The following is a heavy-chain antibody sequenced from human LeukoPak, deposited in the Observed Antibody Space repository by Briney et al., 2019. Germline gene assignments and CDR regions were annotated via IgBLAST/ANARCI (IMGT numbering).Heavy chain of an antibody. V-gene: IGHV3-23*01. Sequence: GGSLRLSCAASGFTFSSYAMSWVRQAPGQGLEWVSAISNRGDTTYYTDSVKGRFTISRDNSRNTLYLQMNSLRADDTAVYYCAKVEGVAGPGDYWGQGTLVTVSS. CDR3: AKVEGVAGPGDY. CDR1: GFTFSSYA. CDR2: ISNRGDTT. J-gene: IGHJ4*02. D-gene: IGHD6-19*01.